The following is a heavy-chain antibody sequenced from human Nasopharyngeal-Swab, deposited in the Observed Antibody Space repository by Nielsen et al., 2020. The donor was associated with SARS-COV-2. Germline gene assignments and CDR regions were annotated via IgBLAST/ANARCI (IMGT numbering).Heavy chain of an antibody. Sequence: GESLKISCAASGLTFSTYSMHWVRQAPGTGLQWVSSISSSRDSYIYYADSVKGRFTISRDNAENSLYLQMNSLRDDDTAVYYCARRAGDAFDMWGRGTMVTVSS. CDR2: ISSSRDSYI. CDR1: GLTFSTYS. CDR3: ARRAGDAFDM. J-gene: IGHJ3*02. V-gene: IGHV3-21*01.